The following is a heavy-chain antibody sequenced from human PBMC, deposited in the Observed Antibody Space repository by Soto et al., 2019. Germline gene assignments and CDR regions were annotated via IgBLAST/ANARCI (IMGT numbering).Heavy chain of an antibody. Sequence: PSETLSLTCTVSGGSISSYYWSWIRQPPGKGLECIGYMYYSGSTNYNPSLKSRVTISIDTSKNQFSLKLSSVTAADTAVYYCARTGYSSGWYFDYWRQRTLVTVSS. V-gene: IGHV4-59*01. CDR1: GGSISSYY. CDR2: MYYSGST. J-gene: IGHJ4*02. CDR3: ARTGYSSGWYFDY. D-gene: IGHD6-19*01.